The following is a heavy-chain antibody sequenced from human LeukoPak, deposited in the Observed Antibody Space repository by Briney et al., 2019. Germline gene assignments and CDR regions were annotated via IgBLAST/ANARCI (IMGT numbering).Heavy chain of an antibody. D-gene: IGHD5-18*01. CDR1: GGSFSGYY. J-gene: IGHJ5*02. CDR3: ARGSGIPAMTT. V-gene: IGHV4-34*01. Sequence: SETLSLTCAVYGGSFSGYYWSWIRQPPGKELEWIGEINHSGSTNYNPSLKSRVTISVDTSKNQFSLKLSSVTAADTAVYYCARGSGIPAMTTWGQGTLVTVSS. CDR2: INHSGST.